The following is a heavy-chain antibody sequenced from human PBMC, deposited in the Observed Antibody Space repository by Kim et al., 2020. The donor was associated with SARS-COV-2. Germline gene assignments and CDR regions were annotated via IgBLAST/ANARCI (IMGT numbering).Heavy chain of an antibody. CDR3: ARGGNGNDGFDY. D-gene: IGHD1-1*01. V-gene: IGHV1-3*01. J-gene: IGHJ4*02. Sequence: KYSQKFQGRVTITRDTSARTAYMELSSLTSEDTAVYYCARGGNGNDGFDYWGQGTLVTVSS.